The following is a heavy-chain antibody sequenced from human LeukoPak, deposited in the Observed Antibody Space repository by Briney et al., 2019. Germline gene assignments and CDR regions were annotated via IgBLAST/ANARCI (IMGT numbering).Heavy chain of an antibody. CDR3: ARDYAPYCSSTSCPPDH. CDR1: GYTFTSYG. D-gene: IGHD2-2*01. V-gene: IGHV1-18*01. Sequence: GASVKVSCKASGYTFTSYGISWVRQAPGQGLEWMGWISAYNGNTNYAQKLQGRVTMTTDTSTSTAYMELRSLRSDDTAVYYCARDYAPYCSSTSCPPDHWGQGTLVTVSS. CDR2: ISAYNGNT. J-gene: IGHJ4*02.